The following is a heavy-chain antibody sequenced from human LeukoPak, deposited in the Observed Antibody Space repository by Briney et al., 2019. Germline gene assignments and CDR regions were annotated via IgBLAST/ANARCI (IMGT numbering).Heavy chain of an antibody. CDR3: ARDPVVVAAFHAGMDV. D-gene: IGHD2-15*01. Sequence: GGSLRLSCAASGFTFSSYWMSWVRQAPGKGLEWVANIKQDGSEKYYVDSVKGRFTISRDNAKNSLYLQMNSLRAEDTAVYYCARDPVVVAAFHAGMDVWGQGTTVTVSS. V-gene: IGHV3-7*01. CDR2: IKQDGSEK. J-gene: IGHJ6*02. CDR1: GFTFSSYW.